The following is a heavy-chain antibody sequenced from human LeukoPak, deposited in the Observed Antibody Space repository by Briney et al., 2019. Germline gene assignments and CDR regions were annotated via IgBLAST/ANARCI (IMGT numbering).Heavy chain of an antibody. CDR2: IIPIFGTA. J-gene: IGHJ3*02. CDR3: ARDPKAYCGGDCYSADAFDI. V-gene: IGHV1-69*06. CDR1: GGTFSSYA. Sequence: ASVKVSCKASGGTFSSYAISWVRQAPGQGLEWMGGIIPIFGTANYAQKFQGRVTITADKPTSTAYMGLSSLRYEDTAVYYCARDPKAYCGGDCYSADAFDIWGQGTMVTVSS. D-gene: IGHD2-21*02.